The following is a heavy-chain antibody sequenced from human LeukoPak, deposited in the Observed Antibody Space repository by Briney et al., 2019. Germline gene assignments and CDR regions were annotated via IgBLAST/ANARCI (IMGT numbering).Heavy chain of an antibody. CDR3: ARATSDFVVVPAAYNWFDP. V-gene: IGHV3-48*01. J-gene: IGHJ5*02. CDR2: ISSSSSTI. Sequence: GGSLRLSCAASGFTFSSYSMNWVRQAPGKGLEWVSYISSSSSTIYYADSVKGRFTISRDNAKNSLYLQMNSLRAEDTAVYYCARATSDFVVVPAAYNWFDPRGQGTLVTVSS. CDR1: GFTFSSYS. D-gene: IGHD2-2*01.